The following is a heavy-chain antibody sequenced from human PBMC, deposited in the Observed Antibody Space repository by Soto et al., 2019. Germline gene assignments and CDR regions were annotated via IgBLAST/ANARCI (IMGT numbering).Heavy chain of an antibody. CDR3: ARAAPYYYYYYGMDV. D-gene: IGHD6-6*01. V-gene: IGHV1-18*04. CDR1: GYTFTSYG. CDR2: ISAYNGNT. J-gene: IGHJ6*02. Sequence: QVQLVQSGAEVKKPGASVKVSCKASGYTFTSYGISWVRQAPGQGLEWMGWISAYNGNTNHAQKLQGRVTMTTDTSTSTAYMELRSLRSDDTAVYYCARAAPYYYYYYGMDVWGQGTTVTVSS.